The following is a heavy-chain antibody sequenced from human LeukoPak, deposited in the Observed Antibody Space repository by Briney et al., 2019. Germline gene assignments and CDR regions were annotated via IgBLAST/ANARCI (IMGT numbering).Heavy chain of an antibody. J-gene: IGHJ4*02. CDR2: FDPEDGET. D-gene: IGHD6-13*01. CDR1: GYTLTELS. Sequence: ASVKVSCKVSGYTLTELSMRWVRQAPGKGLEWMGGFDPEDGETIYAQKFQGRVTMTEDTSTDTAYMELSSLRSEDTAVYYCATDRGLAAAGTLFDYWGQGTLVTVSS. V-gene: IGHV1-24*01. CDR3: ATDRGLAAAGTLFDY.